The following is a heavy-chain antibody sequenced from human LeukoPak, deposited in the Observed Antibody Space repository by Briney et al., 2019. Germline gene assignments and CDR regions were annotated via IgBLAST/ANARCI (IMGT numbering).Heavy chain of an antibody. J-gene: IGHJ4*02. CDR3: AREVSDWRYFDY. CDR2: IWYDGSNK. Sequence: GGSLRLSCAASGFTFSSYGMHWVRQAPGKGLEWVAVIWYDGSNKYYADSVKGRFTISRDNSKNTLYLQMNSLRAEDTAVYYCAREVSDWRYFDYWGQGTLVTVSA. V-gene: IGHV3-33*01. D-gene: IGHD3/OR15-3a*01. CDR1: GFTFSSYG.